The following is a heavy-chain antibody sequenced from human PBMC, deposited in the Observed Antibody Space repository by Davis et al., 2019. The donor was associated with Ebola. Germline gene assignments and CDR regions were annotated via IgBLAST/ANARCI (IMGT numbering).Heavy chain of an antibody. CDR1: GGSISTCGYY. V-gene: IGHV4-39*07. Sequence: SETLSLTCAVSGGSISTCGYYWGWIRQPPGKGLEWIGNIYFCGSTYYNPSLQSRVTISLDTSKNQFSLKLTSVTAADTAVYYCTRDFVYWGQGTLVAVSS. CDR2: IYFCGST. CDR3: TRDFVY. J-gene: IGHJ4*02.